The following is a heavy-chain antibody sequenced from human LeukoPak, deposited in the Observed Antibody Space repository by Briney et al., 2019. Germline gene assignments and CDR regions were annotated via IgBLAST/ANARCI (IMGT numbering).Heavy chain of an antibody. CDR2: ISYDGSNK. Sequence: GGSLRLSCAASGFTFSSYARLWLRQAPGKALVGVADISYDGSNKYYADSVKGRFTISRDNSKNTLYLQMDSLRAEDTAVYYWARGRVITTTFYYYGMDVWGQGTTVTVSS. D-gene: IGHD2/OR15-2a*01. V-gene: IGHV3-30*04. CDR3: ARGRVITTTFYYYGMDV. CDR1: GFTFSSYA. J-gene: IGHJ6*02.